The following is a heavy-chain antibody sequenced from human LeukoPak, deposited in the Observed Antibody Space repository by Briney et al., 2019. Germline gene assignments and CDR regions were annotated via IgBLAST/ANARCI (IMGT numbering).Heavy chain of an antibody. CDR2: IYYSGST. V-gene: IGHV4-39*01. CDR3: ARQARVVAARKAYYYYMDV. D-gene: IGHD2-15*01. J-gene: IGHJ6*03. Sequence: SETLSLTCTVSGGSISSSSYYWGWIRQPPGKGLEWIGSIYYSGSTYYNPSLKSRVTISVDTSKNQFSLKLSSVTAADTAVYYCARQARVVAARKAYYYYMDVWGKGTTVTISS. CDR1: GGSISSSSYY.